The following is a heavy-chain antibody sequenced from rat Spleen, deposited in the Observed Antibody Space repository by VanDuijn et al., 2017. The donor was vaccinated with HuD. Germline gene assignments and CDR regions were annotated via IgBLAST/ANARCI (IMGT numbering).Heavy chain of an antibody. Sequence: EVKLVESGGGLVQPGRSLKLSCAASGFIFSNFDMAWVRQAPTKGLEWVATISSDGSSTYYRDSGKGRFTISRDNAKDTLFLQMDSLRSEDTATYYCARHYYDGSYYYWYFDFWGPGTMVTVSS. CDR1: GFIFSNFD. V-gene: IGHV5-29*01. D-gene: IGHD1-12*02. J-gene: IGHJ1*01. CDR2: ISSDGSST. CDR3: ARHYYDGSYYYWYFDF.